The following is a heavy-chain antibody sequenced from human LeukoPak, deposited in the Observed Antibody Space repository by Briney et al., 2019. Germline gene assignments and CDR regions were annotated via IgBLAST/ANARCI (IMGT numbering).Heavy chain of an antibody. CDR1: GYTFTSYG. D-gene: IGHD2-2*01. Sequence: GASVKVSCKASGYTFTSYGISWVRQAPGQGLEWMGWISAYNGNTNYAQKLQGRVTMTTDTSTSTAYMELRSLRSDDTAVYYCARDRGPYCSSTSCYYNRFDPWGQGTLVTVSS. CDR3: ARDRGPYCSSTSCYYNRFDP. CDR2: ISAYNGNT. V-gene: IGHV1-18*01. J-gene: IGHJ5*02.